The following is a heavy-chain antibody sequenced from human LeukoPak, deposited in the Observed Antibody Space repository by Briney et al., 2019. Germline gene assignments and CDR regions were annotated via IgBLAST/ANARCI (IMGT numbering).Heavy chain of an antibody. D-gene: IGHD3-16*02. J-gene: IGHJ4*02. Sequence: ASVKVSCKASGYTFTGYYMHWVRQAPGQGLEWMGRINPNSGGTNYAQKFQGRVTTTRDTSLSTAYMELSRLRSDDTAVYYCARGGEPIMMTFGGVIVIGWDYWGKGTLVTVSS. CDR2: INPNSGGT. CDR1: GYTFTGYY. V-gene: IGHV1-2*06. CDR3: ARGGEPIMMTFGGVIVIGWDY.